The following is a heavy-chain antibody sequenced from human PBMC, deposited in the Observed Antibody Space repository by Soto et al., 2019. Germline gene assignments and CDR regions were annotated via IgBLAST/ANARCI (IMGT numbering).Heavy chain of an antibody. Sequence: PGGSLRLSCAASGFTFSRYAMYWVRRAPGKGLEYVSAFTSDGGGTYYARSVKGRFTISRDNSKSTLYLQMGSLRAEDMAVYYCTRGSGDNRPPVMPYYFYGMDVWGQGTTVTVSS. V-gene: IGHV3-64*01. D-gene: IGHD3-16*01. CDR2: FTSDGGGT. CDR3: TRGSGDNRPPVMPYYFYGMDV. CDR1: GFTFSRYA. J-gene: IGHJ6*02.